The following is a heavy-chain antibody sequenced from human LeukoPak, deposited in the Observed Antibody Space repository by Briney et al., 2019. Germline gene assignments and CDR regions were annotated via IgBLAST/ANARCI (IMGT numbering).Heavy chain of an antibody. V-gene: IGHV4-30-4*01. CDR1: GGSISSGDYY. J-gene: IGHJ3*01. CDR2: IYYSGST. D-gene: IGHD2-15*01. CDR3: ANGANCSGGSCYPAGAFDL. Sequence: SETLSLTCTVSGGSISSGDYYWSWIRQPPGKGLEWIGYIYYSGSTYYNPSLKSRVTISVDTSKNQFSLKLSSVTAADTAVYYCANGANCSGGSCYPAGAFDLWGPETMVTVSS.